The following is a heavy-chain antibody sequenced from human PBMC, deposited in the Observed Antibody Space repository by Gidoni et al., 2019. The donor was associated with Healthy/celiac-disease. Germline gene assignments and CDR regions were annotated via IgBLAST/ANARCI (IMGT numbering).Heavy chain of an antibody. V-gene: IGHV3-48*03. CDR2: ISSSGSTI. J-gene: IGHJ4*02. Sequence: EVQLVESGGGLVQPGGSLRLYWEASGFTFSSYEMNWVRQAPGKGLEWVSYISSSGSTIYYADSVKGRFTISRDNAKNSLYLQMNSLRAEDTAVYYCARGGYDFWTYWGQGTLVTVSS. CDR1: GFTFSSYE. CDR3: ARGGYDFWTY. D-gene: IGHD3-3*01.